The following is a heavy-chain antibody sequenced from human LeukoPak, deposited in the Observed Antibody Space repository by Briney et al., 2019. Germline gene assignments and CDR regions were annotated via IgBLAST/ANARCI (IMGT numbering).Heavy chain of an antibody. CDR2: ISGSGAHT. J-gene: IGHJ6*02. Sequence: GGSLRLSCAASEITFSTYAMTWVRQAPWKGLEWVSSISGSGAHTYYADSVKGRFTISRDDAKSSLYLQMNSLRAEDTAVYYCARRNAMDVWGQGITVIVFS. CDR3: ARRNAMDV. V-gene: IGHV3-23*01. CDR1: EITFSTYA.